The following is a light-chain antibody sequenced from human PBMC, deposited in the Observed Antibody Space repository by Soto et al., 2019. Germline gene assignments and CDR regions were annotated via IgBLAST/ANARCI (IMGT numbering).Light chain of an antibody. CDR1: SSDVGGYNY. CDR2: EVS. Sequence: QSALTQPPSASGSPGQSVTISCTGTSSDVGGYNYVSWYQQHPGTAPKLMIYEVSKRPSGVPDRISGSKSGNTASLTVSGLQAEDEADYYCSSYAGSNNLVFGGGTKLTVL. J-gene: IGLJ3*02. CDR3: SSYAGSNNLV. V-gene: IGLV2-8*01.